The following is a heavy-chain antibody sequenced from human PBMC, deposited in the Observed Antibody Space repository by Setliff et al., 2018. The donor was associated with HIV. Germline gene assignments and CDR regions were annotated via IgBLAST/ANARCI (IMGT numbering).Heavy chain of an antibody. Sequence: PSETLSLTCTVSGGSISSGSYYWSWIRQPAGKGLEWIGRIYTSGSTKYNPSLDSRVTISVDTSKNQFSLNLRSVTAADTAVYYCAREPAAGAYYFDYWGQGTLVTVSS. V-gene: IGHV4-61*02. CDR2: IYTSGST. CDR3: AREPAAGAYYFDY. D-gene: IGHD6-13*01. CDR1: GGSISSGSYY. J-gene: IGHJ4*02.